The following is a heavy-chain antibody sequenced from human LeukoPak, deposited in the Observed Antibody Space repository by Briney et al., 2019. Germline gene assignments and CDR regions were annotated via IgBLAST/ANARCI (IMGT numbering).Heavy chain of an antibody. J-gene: IGHJ4*02. CDR1: GFTLSTYG. Sequence: GGSLRLSCVASGFTLSTYGMHWVRQAPGRGLEWVAVISYDGSNIYYGDSVKGRFTISRDNSRNRLYLQMNSLRSDDTAVYYCARVLFYSSGNKSNRVDYWGQGTLVTVSS. D-gene: IGHD6-19*01. V-gene: IGHV3-30*03. CDR2: ISYDGSNI. CDR3: ARVLFYSSGNKSNRVDY.